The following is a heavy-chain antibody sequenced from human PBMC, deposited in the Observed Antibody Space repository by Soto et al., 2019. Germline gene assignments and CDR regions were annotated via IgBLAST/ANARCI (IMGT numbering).Heavy chain of an antibody. CDR1: GGSISSTNSY. V-gene: IGHV4-39*01. D-gene: IGHD1-1*01. J-gene: IGHJ4*02. CDR3: ARHRRETVTYAQPLDY. CDR2: LSAGVYT. Sequence: PSETLFLTFSVSGGSISSTNSYWGWVRQPPEKGLEWIGALSAGVYTYHNRSLRGRVSIFVDTSKNQFSLDLTSVTAADTAVYFCARHRRETVTYAQPLDYWGQGTLLTVSS.